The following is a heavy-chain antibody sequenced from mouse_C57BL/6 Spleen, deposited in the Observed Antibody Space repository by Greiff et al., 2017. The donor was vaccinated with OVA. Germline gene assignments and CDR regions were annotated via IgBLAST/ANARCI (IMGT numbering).Heavy chain of an antibody. J-gene: IGHJ2*01. CDR2: IDPETGGT. Sequence: QVQLKQSGAELVRPGASVTLSCKASGYTFTDYEMHWVKQTPVHGLEWIGAIDPETGGTAYNQKFKGKAILTADKSSSTAYMELRSLTSEDSAVYYCTRDYSYYFDYWGQGTTLTVSS. CDR3: TRDYSYYFDY. D-gene: IGHD1-1*02. V-gene: IGHV1-15*01. CDR1: GYTFTDYE.